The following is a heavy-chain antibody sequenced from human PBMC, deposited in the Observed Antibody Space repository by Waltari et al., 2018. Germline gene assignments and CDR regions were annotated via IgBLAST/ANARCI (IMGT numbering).Heavy chain of an antibody. CDR3: ARVLTAMDTIDYFDH. J-gene: IGHJ4*02. D-gene: IGHD5-18*01. V-gene: IGHV4-59*11. Sequence: QVQLQESGPGLLKASETLSLSCTVTGGSISGHYWSWIRQPPGKGLEWIGNVYYSGTTNYKPSLKGRVAISVDPSSNQFSLTLRSVTAADTAVYFCARVLTAMDTIDYFDHWGQGALVTVSS. CDR1: GGSISGHY. CDR2: VYYSGTT.